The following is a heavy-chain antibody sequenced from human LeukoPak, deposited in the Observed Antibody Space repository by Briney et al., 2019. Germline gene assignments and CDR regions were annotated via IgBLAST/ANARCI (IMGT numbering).Heavy chain of an antibody. J-gene: IGHJ4*02. CDR2: IYYSGST. D-gene: IGHD4-17*01. Sequence: PSETLSLTCTVSGGSISSSSYYWGWIRQPPGKGLEWIGSIYYSGSTYYNPSLKSRVTISVDTSKNQFSLKLSSVTAADTAVYYCARGVSHGDSWGYWGQGTLVTVSS. V-gene: IGHV4-39*01. CDR1: GGSISSSSYY. CDR3: ARGVSHGDSWGY.